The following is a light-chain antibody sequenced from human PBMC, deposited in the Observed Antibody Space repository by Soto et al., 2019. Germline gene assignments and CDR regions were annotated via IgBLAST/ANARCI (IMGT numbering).Light chain of an antibody. CDR1: QSVSSY. V-gene: IGKV3-11*01. J-gene: IGKJ4*01. CDR3: QQRSNWRRLT. Sequence: TQSPSTLSLSPGERATLSCRASQSVSSYLAWYQQKPGQAPRLLIYDASNRATGIPARFSGSGSGTDFTLTISSLEPEDFAVYYCQQRSNWRRLTFGGGTKVEIK. CDR2: DAS.